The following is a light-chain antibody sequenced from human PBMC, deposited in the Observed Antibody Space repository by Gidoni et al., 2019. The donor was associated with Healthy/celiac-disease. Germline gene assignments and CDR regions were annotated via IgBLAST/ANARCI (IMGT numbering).Light chain of an antibody. Sequence: DIQMTQSPSTLSASVGDRVTITCRASQSISSWLDWYQQKPGKAPKLLIYQASSFESGVPSRFSGSGSGTEFTLTISSLQPDDFATYYCQQYNSYSYTFGQGTKLEIK. J-gene: IGKJ2*01. CDR3: QQYNSYSYT. CDR1: QSISSW. V-gene: IGKV1-5*03. CDR2: QAS.